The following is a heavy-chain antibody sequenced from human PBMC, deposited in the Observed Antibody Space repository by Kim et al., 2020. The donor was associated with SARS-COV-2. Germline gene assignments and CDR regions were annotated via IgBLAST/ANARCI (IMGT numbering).Heavy chain of an antibody. D-gene: IGHD6-13*01. V-gene: IGHV3-30*04. CDR1: GFTFSSYA. J-gene: IGHJ6*01. CDR2: ISYDGSNK. Sequence: GGSLRLSCAASGFTFSSYAMHWVRQAPGKGLEWVAVISYDGSNKYYADSVKGRFTISRDNSKNTLYLQMNSLRAEDTAVYYCARDPLQTSQQLGNYYYYG. CDR3: ARDPLQTSQQLGNYYYYG.